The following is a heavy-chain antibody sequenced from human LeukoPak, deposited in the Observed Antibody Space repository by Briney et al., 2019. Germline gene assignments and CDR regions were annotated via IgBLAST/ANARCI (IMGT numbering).Heavy chain of an antibody. D-gene: IGHD3-10*01. Sequence: ASVKVSCKTSRYTFTGYFIHWMRQAPGQGLEWMGWINANSGDTKYALKFQGRVFMTRDTSITTVYMELSRLTTDDTAVYFCARDPSPYTGSYFDYWGQGALVTVSS. J-gene: IGHJ4*02. CDR2: INANSGDT. CDR3: ARDPSPYTGSYFDY. V-gene: IGHV1-2*02. CDR1: RYTFTGYF.